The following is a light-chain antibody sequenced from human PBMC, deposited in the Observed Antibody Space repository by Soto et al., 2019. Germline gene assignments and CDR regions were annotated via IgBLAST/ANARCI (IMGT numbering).Light chain of an antibody. V-gene: IGLV2-11*01. CDR1: SSDVGGYNY. J-gene: IGLJ1*01. CDR2: DVS. Sequence: QSALTQPRSVSGSPGQSVTISCTGTSSDVGGYNYVSWYQQHPGKAPKLMIYDVSKRPSGVPDRFSGSKSGNTPSLTISGLQAEDEDDYYCCSYAGSYTPRYVFGTGTKLTVL. CDR3: CSYAGSYTPRYV.